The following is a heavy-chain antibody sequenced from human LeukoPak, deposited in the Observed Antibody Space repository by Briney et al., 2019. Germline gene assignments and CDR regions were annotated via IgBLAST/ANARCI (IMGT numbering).Heavy chain of an antibody. CDR1: GGSISSGSYY. CDR3: AGSNSNYLPFDY. CDR2: IFYTGST. D-gene: IGHD4-11*01. V-gene: IGHV4-61*10. Sequence: PSETLSLTCTVSGGSISSGSYYWSWIRQPAGKGLEWIGYIFYTGSTNYNPSLKSRVTISVNTSKNQFSLKLSSVTAADTAVYYCAGSNSNYLPFDYWGQGTRVTVSS. J-gene: IGHJ4*02.